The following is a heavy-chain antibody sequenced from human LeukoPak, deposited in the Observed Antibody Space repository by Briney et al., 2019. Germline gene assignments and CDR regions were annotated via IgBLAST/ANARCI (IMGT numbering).Heavy chain of an antibody. CDR1: GFTFSSYG. CDR2: IRYDGSNK. D-gene: IGHD4-11*01. V-gene: IGHV3-30*02. CDR3: AKVMTTVTTPYYYYYYYMDV. Sequence: QPGGSLRLSCAASGFTFSSYGMHWVRQAPGKGLESVAFIRYDGSNKYYADSVKGRFTISRDNSKNTLYLQMNSLRAEDTAVYYCAKVMTTVTTPYYYYYYYMDVWGKGTTVTVSS. J-gene: IGHJ6*03.